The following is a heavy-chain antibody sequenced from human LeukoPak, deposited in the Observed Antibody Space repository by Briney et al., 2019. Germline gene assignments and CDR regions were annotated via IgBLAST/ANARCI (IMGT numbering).Heavy chain of an antibody. D-gene: IGHD4-23*01. V-gene: IGHV1-3*02. J-gene: IGHJ4*02. CDR2: TNGATGNT. CDR3: ARSPGGNARTWLDY. CDR1: GYTFTNYA. Sequence: RASVKVSCKTSGYTFTNYALHWVRQAPGQRLEWIGWTNGATGNTRFSQDFQGRLTITIDPSATPGHMELSSLRSEDTAVYYCARSPGGNARTWLDYWGQGTLVTVSS.